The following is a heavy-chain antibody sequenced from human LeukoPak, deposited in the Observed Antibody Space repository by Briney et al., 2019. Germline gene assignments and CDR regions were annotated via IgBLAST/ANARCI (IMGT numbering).Heavy chain of an antibody. J-gene: IGHJ4*02. CDR1: GFTFSSYW. CDR2: INSDGSST. V-gene: IGHV3-74*01. D-gene: IGHD4-17*01. Sequence: GGSLRLSCAASGFTFSSYWMHWVRQAPGKGLVWVSRINSDGSSTSYADSVKGRFTISRDNAKNTLYLQMNSLRAEDTAVYYCARDRGGWAADYGDPSFSYWGQGTLVTVSS. CDR3: ARDRGGWAADYGDPSFSY.